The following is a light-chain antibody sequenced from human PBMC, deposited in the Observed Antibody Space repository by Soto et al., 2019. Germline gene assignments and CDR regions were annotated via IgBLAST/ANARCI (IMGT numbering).Light chain of an antibody. CDR2: GAS. J-gene: IGKJ1*01. CDR3: QQYGSSGT. CDR1: QSVSSSY. Sequence: IVSAQSPVTLSFSPGERATLSCRASQSVSSSYLAWYQQKPGQAPRLLIYGASSRATGIPDRFSGSGSGTDFTLTISRLEPEDFAVYYCQQYGSSGTFGQGTKVDIK. V-gene: IGKV3-20*01.